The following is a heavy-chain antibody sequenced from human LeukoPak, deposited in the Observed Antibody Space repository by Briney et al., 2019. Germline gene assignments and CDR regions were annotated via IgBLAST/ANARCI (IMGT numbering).Heavy chain of an antibody. CDR1: GYTFTGYY. CDR2: IHPNSGAT. CDR3: ARDHGAPAAPDY. D-gene: IGHD2-2*01. V-gene: IGHV1-2*02. J-gene: IGHJ4*02. Sequence: ASVKVSCKASGYTFTGYYMHWVRRAPGQGSEWMGWIHPNSGATNYAQKFQGRVTMTRDTSISTAYMELTSLRSDDTAVYYCARDHGAPAAPDYWGRGTLVTVSS.